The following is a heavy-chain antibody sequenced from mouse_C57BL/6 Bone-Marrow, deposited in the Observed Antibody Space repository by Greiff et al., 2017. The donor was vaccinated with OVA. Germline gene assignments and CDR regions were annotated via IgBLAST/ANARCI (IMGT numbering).Heavy chain of an antibody. D-gene: IGHD1-1*01. Sequence: EVQGVESGGGLVQPGGSLKLSCAASGFTFSDYGMAWVRQAPRKGPEWVAFISNLAYSIYYADTVTGRFTISRENAKNTLYLEMSSLRSEDRAMYYCARRDYGSSYGYFDVWGTGTTVTVSS. CDR3: ARRDYGSSYGYFDV. V-gene: IGHV5-15*01. J-gene: IGHJ1*03. CDR2: ISNLAYSI. CDR1: GFTFSDYG.